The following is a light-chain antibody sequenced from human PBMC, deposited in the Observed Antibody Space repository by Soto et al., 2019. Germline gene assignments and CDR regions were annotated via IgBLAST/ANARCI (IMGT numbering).Light chain of an antibody. CDR2: EVS. V-gene: IGLV2-8*01. J-gene: IGLJ2*01. CDR1: SSDVGGYNY. CDR3: RSYAGSNNFVV. Sequence: QSVLTQPPSASGSPGQSVTISCTGTSSDVGGYNYVSWYQQHPGKAPKLMIYEVSKRPPGVPDRFSGSKSGNTASLTVSGLQAEDEADYYCRSYAGSNNFVVFGGGPKVAVL.